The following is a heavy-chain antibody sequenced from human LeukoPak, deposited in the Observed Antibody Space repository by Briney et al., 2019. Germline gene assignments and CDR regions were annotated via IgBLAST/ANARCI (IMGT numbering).Heavy chain of an antibody. Sequence: PSETLSLTCTVSGGSISDYYWNWIRQPPGKGLEWIGYIYYSGSTTYNPSLKSRVTMSVDTAKNQFSLKLRSVTAADTAVYYCARGDFCSKSNCYLRPMDVWGKGTTDTVSS. V-gene: IGHV4-59*01. CDR1: GGSISDYY. D-gene: IGHD3-3*01. J-gene: IGHJ6*03. CDR2: IYYSGST. CDR3: ARGDFCSKSNCYLRPMDV.